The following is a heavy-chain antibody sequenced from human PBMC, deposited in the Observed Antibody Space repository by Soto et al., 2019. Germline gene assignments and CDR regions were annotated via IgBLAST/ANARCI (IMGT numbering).Heavy chain of an antibody. J-gene: IGHJ4*02. CDR1: GGSIISGY. Sequence: SETLSLTCTVSGGSIISGYWSWVRQPPGKGLEWIGYISYSGNTNYNPSLKSRVTMSVDTPKNQFSLRLSSVTTADTAVYYCAGLRGYAGSPIDYWGQGTLVTVSS. V-gene: IGHV4-59*01. CDR2: ISYSGNT. CDR3: AGLRGYAGSPIDY. D-gene: IGHD2-15*01.